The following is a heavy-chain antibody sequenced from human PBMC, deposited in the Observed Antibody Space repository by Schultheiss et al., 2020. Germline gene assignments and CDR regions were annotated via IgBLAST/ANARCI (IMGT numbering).Heavy chain of an antibody. Sequence: SETLSLTCAVYGGSFSGYYWSWIRQPPGKGLEWIGRIYTSGSTNYNPSLKSRVTMSVDTSKNQFSLKLSSVTAADTAVYYCARGGRAVGYFDYWGQGTLVTVSS. CDR2: IYTSGST. CDR1: GGSFSGYY. V-gene: IGHV4-59*10. D-gene: IGHD6-19*01. CDR3: ARGGRAVGYFDY. J-gene: IGHJ4*02.